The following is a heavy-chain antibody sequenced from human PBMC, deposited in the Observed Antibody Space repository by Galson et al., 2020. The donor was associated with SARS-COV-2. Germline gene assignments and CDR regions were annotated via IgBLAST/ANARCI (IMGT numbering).Heavy chain of an antibody. V-gene: IGHV1-69*13. CDR2: IIPLFGTT. D-gene: IGHD2-2*01. CDR3: ARGRDIVVDPGDTDPCDI. Sequence: SVKVSCKASGGSFSAFAFNWVRQAPGQGLEWMGGIIPLFGTTTYARNFQGRITITADESTSTAYMKLSSLRSEDTAVYYCARGRDIVVDPGDTDPCDIWGQGTMVTVSS. CDR1: GGSFSAFA. J-gene: IGHJ3*02.